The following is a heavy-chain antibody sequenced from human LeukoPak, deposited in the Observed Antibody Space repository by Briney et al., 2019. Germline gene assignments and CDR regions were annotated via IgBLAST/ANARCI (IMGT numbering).Heavy chain of an antibody. CDR2: INHSGST. CDR3: ARDHYYGSDP. V-gene: IGHV4-34*01. Sequence: PSETLSLTCAVYGGSFSGYYWSWIRQPPGKGLEWIGEINHSGSTNYNPSLKSRVTISVDTSKNQFSLKLSSVTAADTAVYYCARDHYYGSDPWGQGTLVTVSS. J-gene: IGHJ5*02. D-gene: IGHD3-10*01. CDR1: GGSFSGYY.